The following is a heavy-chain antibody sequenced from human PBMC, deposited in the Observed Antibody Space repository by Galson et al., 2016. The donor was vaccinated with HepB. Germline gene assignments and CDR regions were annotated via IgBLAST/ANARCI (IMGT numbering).Heavy chain of an antibody. D-gene: IGHD2-2*02. J-gene: IGHJ5*02. Sequence: SLRLSCAASGFTVSSTYMTWVRQAPGKGLEWVSPISYGGTTYYAESVKGRFTISRDNSNNILYLQMNSLRAEDTAVYYCVRAPALPAPSPWGQGTLVTVSS. V-gene: IGHV3-53*01. CDR2: ISYGGTT. CDR3: VRAPALPAPSP. CDR1: GFTVSSTY.